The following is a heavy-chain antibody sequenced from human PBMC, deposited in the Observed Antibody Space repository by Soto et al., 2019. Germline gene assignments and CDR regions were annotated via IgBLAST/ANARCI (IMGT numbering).Heavy chain of an antibody. Sequence: SVKVSCKASGGTFSSYAISWVRQAPGQGLEWMGGIIPIFGTANYAQKFQGRVTITADKSTSTAYMELSSLRSEDTAVYYCARSVGVVTAAKGNWFDTWGQGTLVTVSS. CDR2: IIPIFGTA. D-gene: IGHD2-2*01. V-gene: IGHV1-69*06. J-gene: IGHJ5*02. CDR1: GGTFSSYA. CDR3: ARSVGVVTAAKGNWFDT.